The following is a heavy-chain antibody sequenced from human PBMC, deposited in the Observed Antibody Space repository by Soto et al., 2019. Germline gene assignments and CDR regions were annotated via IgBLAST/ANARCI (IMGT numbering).Heavy chain of an antibody. V-gene: IGHV3-74*01. D-gene: IGHD3-22*01. CDR2: INSDGSST. CDR1: GFTFSSYW. CDR3: ARAGSGYYDSSGYYDYYYYGMDV. J-gene: IGHJ6*02. Sequence: GGSLRLSCAASGFTFSSYWMHWVRQAPGKGLVWVSRINSDGSSTSYADSVKGRFTISRDNAKNTLYLQMNSLRAEDTAVYYCARAGSGYYDSSGYYDYYYYGMDVWRQVTTVPVSS.